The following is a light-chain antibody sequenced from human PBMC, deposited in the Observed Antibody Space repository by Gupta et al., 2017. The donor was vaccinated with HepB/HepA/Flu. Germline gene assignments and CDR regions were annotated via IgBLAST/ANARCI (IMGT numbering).Light chain of an antibody. V-gene: IGLV1-44*01. Sequence: QSVLTQPPSASGTPGQRVSISCAGSSSNIATKTVSWYQQFPGTAPRLLIYSSDQRPSGVPDRFSGSKSGTSASLAISGLQSEDEAYYFCAVWFDSLNGSVFGGGTKLTVL. CDR2: SSD. J-gene: IGLJ2*01. CDR1: SSNIATKT. CDR3: AVWFDSLNGSV.